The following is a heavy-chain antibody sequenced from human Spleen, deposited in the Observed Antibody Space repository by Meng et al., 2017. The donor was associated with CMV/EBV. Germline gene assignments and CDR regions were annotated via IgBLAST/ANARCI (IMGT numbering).Heavy chain of an antibody. CDR2: IYHSGST. J-gene: IGHJ2*01. D-gene: IGHD6-13*01. V-gene: IGHV4-4*02. CDR1: GGSISSSNW. Sequence: SETLSLTCAVSGGSISSSNWWSWVRQPPGKGLEWIGEIYHSGSTNYNPSLKSRVTISVDTSKNQFSLNLSSVTAADTAVYYCARRQTYSSSWKRGNWYFDLWGRGTLVTVSS. CDR3: ARRQTYSSSWKRGNWYFDL.